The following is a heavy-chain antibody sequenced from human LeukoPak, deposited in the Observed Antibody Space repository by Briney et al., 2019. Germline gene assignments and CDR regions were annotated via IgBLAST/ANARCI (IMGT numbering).Heavy chain of an antibody. V-gene: IGHV4-39*07. CDR1: GGSISSRSYY. CDR2: ISDSGNT. Sequence: SETLSLTCTVSGGSISSRSYYWGWIRQPPGKGLEWIGKISDSGNTYYSPSLRSRVTISIDMSKNQFSLKLSSVTAADTAVYYCARVHGANFYYYGMDVWGQGTTVIVSS. D-gene: IGHD4-17*01. J-gene: IGHJ6*02. CDR3: ARVHGANFYYYGMDV.